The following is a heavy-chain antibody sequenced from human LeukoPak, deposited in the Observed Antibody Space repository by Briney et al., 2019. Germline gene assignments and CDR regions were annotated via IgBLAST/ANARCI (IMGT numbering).Heavy chain of an antibody. CDR3: ARGDIVLKVYALSDY. Sequence: GGSLRLSCAASGFTFSSYSMNWVRQAPGKELEWVSSISGSGSYIYYADSVKGRFTIARDNAKNSLYLQMNSLRAEDTAVYYCARGDIVLKVYALSDYWGQGTLVTVS. CDR1: GFTFSSYS. J-gene: IGHJ4*02. CDR2: ISGSGSYI. D-gene: IGHD2-8*01. V-gene: IGHV3-21*01.